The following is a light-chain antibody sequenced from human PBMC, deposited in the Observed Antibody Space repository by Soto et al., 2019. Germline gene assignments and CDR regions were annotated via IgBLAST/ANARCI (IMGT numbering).Light chain of an antibody. CDR3: QQSYISPPT. CDR1: QSISNH. Sequence: DIQMTQSPSSLSASVEDRVIITCRASQSISNHLNWYQQKPGKAPKLLIFAASSLQSWVPSRFSGSRSGPDFTLTISSLQPEDFATYYCQQSYISPPTFGQGTKVEIK. V-gene: IGKV1-39*01. J-gene: IGKJ1*01. CDR2: AAS.